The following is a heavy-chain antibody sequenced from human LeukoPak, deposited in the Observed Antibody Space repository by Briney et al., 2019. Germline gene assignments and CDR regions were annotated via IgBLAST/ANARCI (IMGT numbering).Heavy chain of an antibody. Sequence: PGRSLSLSCAASGFPFSSYGMHWVRQAPGKGLEWVAVIWYDGSNKYYADTVKGRFTISRDNSKNTLYLQMTSLRAEDTAVYYCARPYDSSGYYYIDYWGQGTLVTVSS. CDR2: IWYDGSNK. V-gene: IGHV3-33*08. CDR1: GFPFSSYG. J-gene: IGHJ4*02. CDR3: ARPYDSSGYYYIDY. D-gene: IGHD3-22*01.